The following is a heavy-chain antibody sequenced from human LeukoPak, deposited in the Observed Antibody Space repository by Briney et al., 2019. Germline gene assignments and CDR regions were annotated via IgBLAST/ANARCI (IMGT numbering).Heavy chain of an antibody. D-gene: IGHD6-19*01. J-gene: IGHJ4*02. CDR2: IVGSGGTT. Sequence: QPGGSLRLSCAAPGFTFSSYAMSWVRQAPGKGLEWVSAIVGSGGTTYYTDSVKGRFTISRDNSKNTLYLQMNSLRAEDTAVYYCAKKGAVALWGQGTLVTVSS. CDR1: GFTFSSYA. CDR3: AKKGAVAL. V-gene: IGHV3-23*01.